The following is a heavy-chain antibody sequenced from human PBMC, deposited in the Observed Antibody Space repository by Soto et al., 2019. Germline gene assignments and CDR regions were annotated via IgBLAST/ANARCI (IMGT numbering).Heavy chain of an antibody. CDR1: GGSISSSSYS. D-gene: IGHD2-2*01. V-gene: IGHV4-39*02. J-gene: IGHJ4*02. Sequence: SETLSITCTVSGGSISSSSYSWGWIRQPRGKGLEWIGSIYYSGSTYYNPSLKSRVTISVDTSKNQFSLKLSSVTAADTAVYYCAREGLYCSSTSGMKLCYFDYWGQGTLVTVSS. CDR3: AREGLYCSSTSGMKLCYFDY. CDR2: IYYSGST.